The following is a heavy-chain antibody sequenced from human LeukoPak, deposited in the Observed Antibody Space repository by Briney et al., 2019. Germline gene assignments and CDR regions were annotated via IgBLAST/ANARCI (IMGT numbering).Heavy chain of an antibody. V-gene: IGHV3-15*01. Sequence: PGGSLRLSCAASGFTFSSYSMNWVRQAPGKGLEWVGRIKSKTDGGTTDYAAPVKGRFTISRDDSKNTLYLQMNSLKTEDTAVYYCTTDRRGYSGYVPWYFDLWGRGTLVTVSS. J-gene: IGHJ2*01. CDR1: GFTFSSYS. CDR2: IKSKTDGGTT. D-gene: IGHD5-12*01. CDR3: TTDRRGYSGYVPWYFDL.